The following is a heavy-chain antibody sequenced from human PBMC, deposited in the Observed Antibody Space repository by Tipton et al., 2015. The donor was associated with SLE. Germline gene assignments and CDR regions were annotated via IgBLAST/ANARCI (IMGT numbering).Heavy chain of an antibody. CDR1: GFTFSSYG. CDR2: IWYDGSNK. Sequence: FLRLSCAASGFTFSSYGMHWVRQAPGKGLEWVAVIWYDGSNKYYADSVKGRFTISRDNSKNTLYLQMNSLRAEDTAVYYCARALEYSSSSGASYFDYWGQGTLVTVSS. D-gene: IGHD6-6*01. J-gene: IGHJ4*02. V-gene: IGHV3-33*01. CDR3: ARALEYSSSSGASYFDY.